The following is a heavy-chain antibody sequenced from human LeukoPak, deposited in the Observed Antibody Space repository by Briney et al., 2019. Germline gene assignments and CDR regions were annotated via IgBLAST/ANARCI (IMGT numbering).Heavy chain of an antibody. CDR2: IHSSGST. CDR1: GGSISSYY. CDR3: ARGPGYCTNGICDSIDY. Sequence: PSETLSLTCTVSGGSISSYYWSWIRQPAGKGLERIGRIHSSGSTNYNPSLKSRVTMSVDTSKNQFSLKLSSVTAADTAVYYCARGPGYCTNGICDSIDYWGQGTLVTVSS. D-gene: IGHD2-8*01. V-gene: IGHV4-4*07. J-gene: IGHJ4*02.